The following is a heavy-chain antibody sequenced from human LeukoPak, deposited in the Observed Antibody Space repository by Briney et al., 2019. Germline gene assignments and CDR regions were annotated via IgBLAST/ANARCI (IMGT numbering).Heavy chain of an antibody. V-gene: IGHV3-23*01. CDR2: ISGSGGST. CDR3: AKDPLMVRGVNFYYFDY. J-gene: IGHJ4*02. D-gene: IGHD3-10*01. Sequence: GGSLRLSCAASGFTFSSYWMSWVRQAPGKGLEWVSAISGSGGSTYYADSVKGRFTISRDNSKNTLYLQMNSLRAEDTAVYYCAKDPLMVRGVNFYYFDYWGQGTLVTVSS. CDR1: GFTFSSYW.